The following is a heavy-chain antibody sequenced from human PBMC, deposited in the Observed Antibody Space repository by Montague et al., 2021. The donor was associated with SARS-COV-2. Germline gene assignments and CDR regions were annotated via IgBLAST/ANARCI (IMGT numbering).Heavy chain of an antibody. Sequence: SLRLSCAAPGFTFSSYAMHWVRQAPGKGLEWVAVISYDGSNKYYADSVKGRFTISRDNSKNTLYLQMNSLRAEDTAVYYCARDITMVRGVIIIEGAFDIWGQGAMVTVSS. D-gene: IGHD3-10*01. CDR2: ISYDGSNK. V-gene: IGHV3-30*04. J-gene: IGHJ3*02. CDR1: GFTFSSYA. CDR3: ARDITMVRGVIIIEGAFDI.